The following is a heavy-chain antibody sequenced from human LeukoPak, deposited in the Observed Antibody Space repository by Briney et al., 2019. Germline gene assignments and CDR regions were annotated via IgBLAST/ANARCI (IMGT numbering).Heavy chain of an antibody. CDR1: GFTVSTNY. D-gene: IGHD1-26*01. CDR3: ARMRGPTTGALDI. Sequence: GGSLRLSCAASGFTVSTNYMSWVRQAPGKGLEWVSSISSSSSTKYYADSVKGRFTISRDNAKNSLYLQVSSLRDEDTAIYYCARMRGPTTGALDIWGPGTMVAVSS. V-gene: IGHV3-48*02. J-gene: IGHJ3*02. CDR2: ISSSSSTK.